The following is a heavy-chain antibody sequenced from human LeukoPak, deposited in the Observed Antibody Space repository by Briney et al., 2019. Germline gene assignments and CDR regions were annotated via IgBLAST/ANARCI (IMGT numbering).Heavy chain of an antibody. D-gene: IGHD3-22*01. CDR3: ARVALPHYYDSSGYYDY. J-gene: IGHJ4*02. Sequence: ASVKVSCKASGYTFTSYSISWVRQAPGQGLEWMGWISAYNGNTNYAQKLQGRVTMTTDTSTSTAYMELRSLRSDDTAVYYCARVALPHYYDSSGYYDYWGQGTLVTVSS. CDR1: GYTFTSYS. CDR2: ISAYNGNT. V-gene: IGHV1-18*01.